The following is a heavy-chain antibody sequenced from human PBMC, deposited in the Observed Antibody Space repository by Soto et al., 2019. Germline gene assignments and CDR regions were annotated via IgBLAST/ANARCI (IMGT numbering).Heavy chain of an antibody. J-gene: IGHJ5*02. CDR1: GGSFSSYT. V-gene: IGHV1-69*02. D-gene: IGHD2-8*01. CDR2: IIPILGIA. CDR3: ASGPLDCTSGVCYLNWFDP. Sequence: SVKRSCKASGGSFSSYTISWVRQAPGQGLEWMGRIIPILGIANYAQKFQGRVTITADKSTSTAYMELSSLRSEDTAVYYCASGPLDCTSGVCYLNWFDPWGQGTLVTVSS.